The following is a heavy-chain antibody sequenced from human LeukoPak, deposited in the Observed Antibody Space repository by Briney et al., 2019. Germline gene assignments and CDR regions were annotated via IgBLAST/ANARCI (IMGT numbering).Heavy chain of an antibody. V-gene: IGHV5-51*01. CDR1: GYNFTSYW. CDR3: GRSLAGTPPLHY. J-gene: IGHJ4*02. D-gene: IGHD6-19*01. CDR2: IYPGDSNT. Sequence: GESLKISCKVSGYNFTSYWIGWVRQMPGKGLEWMGIIYPGDSNTRYSPSFQGHVTMSADESISTAYLQWSSLKASDTAIYYCGRSLAGTPPLHYWGQGTLVTVSS.